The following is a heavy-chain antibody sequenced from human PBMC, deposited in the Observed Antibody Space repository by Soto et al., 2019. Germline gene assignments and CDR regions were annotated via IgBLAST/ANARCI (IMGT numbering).Heavy chain of an antibody. CDR3: ARSWVVVPAALDI. V-gene: IGHV3-21*01. Sequence: SLRLSCAASGFTFSSYSMNWVRQAPGKGLEWVSSISSSSSYIYYADSVKGRFTISRDNAKNSLYLQMNSLRAEDTAVYYCARSWVVVPAALDIWGQGTMVTVSS. CDR2: ISSSSSYI. CDR1: GFTFSSYS. J-gene: IGHJ3*02. D-gene: IGHD2-2*01.